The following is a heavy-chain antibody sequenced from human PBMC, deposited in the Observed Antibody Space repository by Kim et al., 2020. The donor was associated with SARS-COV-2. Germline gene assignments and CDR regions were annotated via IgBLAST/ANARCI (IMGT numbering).Heavy chain of an antibody. CDR3: ARAPVGWQLWVGGTYYFDY. V-gene: IGHV4-39*01. CDR1: GGSISSSSYY. J-gene: IGHJ4*02. CDR2: IYYSGST. Sequence: SETLSLTCTVSGGSISSSSYYWGWIRQPPGKGLEWIGSIYYSGSTYYNPSLKSRVTISVDTSKNQFSLKLSSVTAADTAVYYCARAPVGWQLWVGGTYYFDYWGQGTLVTVSS. D-gene: IGHD5-18*01.